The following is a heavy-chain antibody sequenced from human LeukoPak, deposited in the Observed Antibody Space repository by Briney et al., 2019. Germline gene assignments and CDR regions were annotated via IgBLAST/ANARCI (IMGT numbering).Heavy chain of an antibody. D-gene: IGHD3-3*01. Sequence: PSETLSLTCTVSGGSISSGGYYWSWIRQHPGKGLEWIGYIYYSGSTYYNPSLKSRVTIPVDTSKNQFSLKLSSVTAADTAVYYCARVRFLEWSYYYYYYMDVWGKGTTVTVSS. CDR2: IYYSGST. CDR3: ARVRFLEWSYYYYYYMDV. J-gene: IGHJ6*03. V-gene: IGHV4-31*03. CDR1: GGSISSGGYY.